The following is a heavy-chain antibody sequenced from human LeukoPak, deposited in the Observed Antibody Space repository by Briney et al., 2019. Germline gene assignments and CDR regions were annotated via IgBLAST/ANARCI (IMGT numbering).Heavy chain of an antibody. CDR1: GFPFSSYG. CDR2: IWYDGSNK. CDR3: ARERSDVFDI. V-gene: IGHV3-33*01. J-gene: IGHJ3*02. Sequence: GGSLRLSCAASGFPFSSYGMHWVRQAPGKGLEWVAVIWYDGSNKYYADSVKGRFTISRDNSKNTLYLQMNSLRAEDTAVCYCARERSDVFDIWGQGTMVTVSS.